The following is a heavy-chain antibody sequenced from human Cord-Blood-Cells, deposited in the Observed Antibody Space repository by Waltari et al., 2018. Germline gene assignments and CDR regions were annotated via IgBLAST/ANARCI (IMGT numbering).Heavy chain of an antibody. V-gene: IGHV3-30*04. Sequence: QVQLVESGGGVAKPGGSVRISCEASGFTFSSYAMHWVRQDTVKGREWCAGRTYDGRNKFYADSVKGRLTISRDNSKNTLYLQINSLRAEDTAVYYCASLECGGGSCYSRAFDIWGQGTMVTVSS. CDR1: GFTFSSYA. J-gene: IGHJ3*02. D-gene: IGHD2-15*01. CDR2: RTYDGRNK. CDR3: ASLECGGGSCYSRAFDI.